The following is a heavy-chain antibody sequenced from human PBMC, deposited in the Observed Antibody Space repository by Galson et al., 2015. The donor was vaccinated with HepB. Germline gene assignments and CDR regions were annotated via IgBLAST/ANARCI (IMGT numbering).Heavy chain of an antibody. CDR1: GFTFSSYW. CDR2: INQDGSSK. V-gene: IGHV3-7*03. D-gene: IGHD3-10*01. Sequence: SLRLSCAASGFTFSSYWMNWVRQAPGKGLEWVAHINQDGSSKYYVDSVKGRFTISRDNAKDSVYLQLDSLRAEDTAVYYCARRISLVRGIIMKPDYYYGMDVWGQGTTITDAS. CDR3: ARRISLVRGIIMKPDYYYGMDV. J-gene: IGHJ6*02.